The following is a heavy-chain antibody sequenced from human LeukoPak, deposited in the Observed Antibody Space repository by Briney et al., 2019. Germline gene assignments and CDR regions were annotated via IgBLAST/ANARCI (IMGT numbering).Heavy chain of an antibody. CDR3: ARDQEQWLSIDY. V-gene: IGHV4-38-2*02. J-gene: IGHJ4*02. CDR2: IYHSGST. CDR1: NYSISSGYY. D-gene: IGHD6-19*01. Sequence: PSETLSLTCAVSNYSISSGYYWGWIRQPPGKGLEWIGSIYHSGSTYSNPSLKSRVTISVDTSKNQFSLMLSSVTAADTAVYYCARDQEQWLSIDYWGQGTLVTVSS.